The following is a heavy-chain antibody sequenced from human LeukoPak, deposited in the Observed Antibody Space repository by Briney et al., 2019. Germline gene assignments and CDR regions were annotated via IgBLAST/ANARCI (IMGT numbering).Heavy chain of an antibody. CDR2: IYYSGST. D-gene: IGHD2-2*01. Sequence: KPAETLSLTCTVSGCSISSNYWSWIRQPPGKGLEWIGYIYYSGSTNYNPSLKNRVTISVDTSKHQFSLKLSSVTAADTAVYYCARIVVVPAAMLGWYYYFDYWGQGTLVTVSS. V-gene: IGHV4-59*01. CDR1: GCSISSNY. J-gene: IGHJ4*02. CDR3: ARIVVVPAAMLGWYYYFDY.